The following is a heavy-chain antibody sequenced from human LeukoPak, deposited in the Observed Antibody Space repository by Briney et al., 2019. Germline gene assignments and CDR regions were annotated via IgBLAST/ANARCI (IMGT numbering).Heavy chain of an antibody. D-gene: IGHD6-19*01. V-gene: IGHV4-59*01. J-gene: IGHJ6*02. CDR1: GGSISSYY. Sequence: SETLSLTCTVSGGSISSYYWSWIRQPPGKGLEWIGYIYYSGSTNYNPSLKSRVTISVDTSKNQFSLKLSSVTAADTAVYYCARVGGGSSGWYRYYYGTDVWGQGTTVTVSS. CDR3: ARVGGGSSGWYRYYYGTDV. CDR2: IYYSGST.